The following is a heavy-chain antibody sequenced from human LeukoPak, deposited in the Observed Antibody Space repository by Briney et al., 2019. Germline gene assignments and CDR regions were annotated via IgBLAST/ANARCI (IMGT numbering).Heavy chain of an antibody. V-gene: IGHV4-4*07. CDR2: IHTSGST. CDR1: GGSTSSYY. D-gene: IGHD3-3*01. CDR3: AWYNYDFWSGYSKWFDP. Sequence: PSETLSLTCTVSGGSTSSYYWSWIRQPAGKGLEWIGRIHTSGSTNYNPSLKSRVAISVDTSKNQFSLKLSSVTAADTAVYYCAWYNYDFWSGYSKWFDPWGQGTLVTVSS. J-gene: IGHJ5*02.